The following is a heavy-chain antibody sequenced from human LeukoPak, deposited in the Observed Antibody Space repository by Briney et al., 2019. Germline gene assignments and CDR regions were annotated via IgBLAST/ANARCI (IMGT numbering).Heavy chain of an antibody. CDR2: ISYDGSNK. J-gene: IGHJ3*02. CDR3: AKVPSSSSRLLWFGEFIGDAFDI. D-gene: IGHD3-10*01. V-gene: IGHV3-30*18. CDR1: GFTFSSYG. Sequence: TGGSLRLSCAASGFTFSSYGMHWVRQAPGKGLEWVAVISYDGSNKYYADSVKGRFTISRDNSKNTLYLQMNSLRAEDTAVYYCAKVPSSSSRLLWFGEFIGDAFDIWGQGTMVTVSS.